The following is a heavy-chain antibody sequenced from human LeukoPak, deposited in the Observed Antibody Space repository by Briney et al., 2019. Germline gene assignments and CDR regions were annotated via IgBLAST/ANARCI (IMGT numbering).Heavy chain of an antibody. V-gene: IGHV3-7*03. D-gene: IGHD4-17*01. CDR1: GFTFSRYW. CDR3: ARYGDYDTFQY. CDR2: IKQDASEK. Sequence: PGGSLRVSCEASGFTFSRYWMSWVRQAPGKGLEWVANIKQDASEKRYVESVRGRFTISRDNAKNSLSLEMNSLRAEDTAVYYCARYGDYDTFQYWGQGTLVTVSS. J-gene: IGHJ4*02.